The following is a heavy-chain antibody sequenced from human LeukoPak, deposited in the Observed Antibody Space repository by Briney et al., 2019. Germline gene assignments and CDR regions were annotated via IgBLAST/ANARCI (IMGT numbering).Heavy chain of an antibody. D-gene: IGHD2-2*01. Sequence: PSETLSLTCTVSGGSISSSSYYWGWIRQPPGKGLEWIGSIYYSGSTYYNPSLKSRVTMSVDTSKNQFSLKLTSVTAADTAVYYCAREYCSSSSCFHYSYYYFMDVWGKGTKVTVSS. CDR1: GGSISSSSYY. CDR2: IYYSGST. V-gene: IGHV4-39*07. J-gene: IGHJ6*04. CDR3: AREYCSSSSCFHYSYYYFMDV.